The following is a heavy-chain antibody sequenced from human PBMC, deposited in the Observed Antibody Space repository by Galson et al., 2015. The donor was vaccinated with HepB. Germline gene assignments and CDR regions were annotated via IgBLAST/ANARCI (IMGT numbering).Heavy chain of an antibody. CDR3: AMSVTPGGFDI. V-gene: IGHV3-15*01. J-gene: IGHJ3*02. CDR1: GFILTNAW. CDR2: IKSKDSGGAT. Sequence: SLRLSCAASGFILTNAWMTWGRRAPGKGLECVGRIKSKDSGGATDYAAPVNGRFTISRDDSKNTMYLQMDSLNTEDTAVYYCAMSVTPGGFDIWGQGARVTVSS. D-gene: IGHD2-8*02.